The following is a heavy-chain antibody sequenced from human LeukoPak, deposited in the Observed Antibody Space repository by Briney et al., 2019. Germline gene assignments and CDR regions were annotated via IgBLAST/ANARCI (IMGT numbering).Heavy chain of an antibody. V-gene: IGHV7-4-1*02. CDR2: INTNTGNP. Sequence: GASVKVSCKASGYTSTSYAMNWVRQAPGQGLEWMGWINTNTGNPTYAQGFTGRFVFSLDTSVSTAYLQISSLKAEDTAVYYCGASGRRGAFDIWGQGTMVTVSS. CDR1: GYTSTSYA. D-gene: IGHD3-10*01. J-gene: IGHJ3*02. CDR3: GASGRRGAFDI.